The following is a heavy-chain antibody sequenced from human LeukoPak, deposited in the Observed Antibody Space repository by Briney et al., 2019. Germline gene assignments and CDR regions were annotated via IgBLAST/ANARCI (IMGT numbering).Heavy chain of an antibody. CDR1: GGTFSSYA. V-gene: IGHV1-69*01. Sequence: ASVKVSCKASGGTFSSYAISWVRQAPGQGLEWMGGIIPIFGTANYAQKFQGRVTITADESTSTAYMELSSLRSEDTAVYYCARSHYYDSSGYYWDYWGQGTLVTVSS. CDR2: IIPIFGTA. D-gene: IGHD3-22*01. CDR3: ARSHYYDSSGYYWDY. J-gene: IGHJ4*02.